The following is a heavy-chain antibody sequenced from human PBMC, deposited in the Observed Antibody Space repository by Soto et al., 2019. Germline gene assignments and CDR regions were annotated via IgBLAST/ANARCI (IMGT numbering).Heavy chain of an antibody. CDR3: ARASTVTTYSWWFDP. J-gene: IGHJ5*02. V-gene: IGHV4-31*03. D-gene: IGHD4-17*01. CDR1: GGSISSGGYY. Sequence: SETLSLTCTVSGGSISSGGYYWSWIRQHPGKGLEWIGYIYYSGSTYYNPSLKSRVTISVDTSKNQFSLKLSSVTAADTAVYYCARASTVTTYSWWFDPWGQGTLVTVSS. CDR2: IYYSGST.